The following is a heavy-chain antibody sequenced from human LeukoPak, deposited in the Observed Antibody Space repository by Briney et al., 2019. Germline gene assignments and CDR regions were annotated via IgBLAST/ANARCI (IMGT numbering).Heavy chain of an antibody. CDR2: ISGSGDST. CDR3: AKFFLPYLGGGTGSR. CDR1: GFTFSSYA. J-gene: IGHJ4*02. V-gene: IGHV3-23*01. D-gene: IGHD3-10*01. Sequence: QSGGSLRLSCAASGFTFSSYAMSWVRQAPGMRLEWVSSISGSGDSTYYADSVEGRFTISRDNSKNTLYMQMNSLRAEDTALYYFAKFFLPYLGGGTGSRWGQGNLVTVSS.